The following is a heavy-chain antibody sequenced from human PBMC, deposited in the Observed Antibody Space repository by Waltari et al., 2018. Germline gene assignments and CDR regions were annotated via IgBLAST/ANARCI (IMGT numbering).Heavy chain of an antibody. CDR3: ARKGGRGYTYGPFYYDS. Sequence: EVQLAESGGGLVQPGGSLRLSCVASGFMFSSYAMNWVRQAPGKGLEWVASVSGPSTYTFYSDSVKGRFTISRDNAKNSVFLQMNGLRDDDTAIYYCARKGGRGYTYGPFYYDSWGQGTLVTVSS. CDR2: VSGPSTYT. J-gene: IGHJ4*02. CDR1: GFMFSSYA. D-gene: IGHD5-18*01. V-gene: IGHV3-21*06.